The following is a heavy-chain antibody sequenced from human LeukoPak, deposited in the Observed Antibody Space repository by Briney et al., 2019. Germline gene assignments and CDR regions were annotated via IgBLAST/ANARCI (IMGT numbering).Heavy chain of an antibody. J-gene: IGHJ6*02. CDR2: IYYSGST. V-gene: IGHV4-59*01. CDR1: GGSISSYY. Sequence: SETLSLTCTVSGGSISSYYWSWIRQPPGKGLEWIGYIYYSGSTNYDPSLKSRVTISVDTSKNQFSPKLSSVTAADTAVYYCAGDPLRGMDVWGQGTTVTVSS. CDR3: AGDPLRGMDV.